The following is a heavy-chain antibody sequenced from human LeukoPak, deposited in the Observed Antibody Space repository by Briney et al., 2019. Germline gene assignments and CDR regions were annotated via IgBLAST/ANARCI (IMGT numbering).Heavy chain of an antibody. J-gene: IGHJ4*02. CDR3: ASAHYSDTRGFDY. CDR1: GFTFSSYW. V-gene: IGHV3-74*01. CDR2: INSDGSSK. Sequence: GGSLRLSCAASGFTFSSYWMRWGRHAAGKGMVWVARINSDGSSKSYADSVKGRFTISRDNAKNTLYLQMNSLRAEDTAVYYCASAHYSDTRGFDYWGQGTLVTVSS. D-gene: IGHD3-22*01.